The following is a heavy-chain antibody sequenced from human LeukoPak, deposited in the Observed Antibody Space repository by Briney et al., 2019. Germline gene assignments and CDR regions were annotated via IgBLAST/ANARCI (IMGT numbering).Heavy chain of an antibody. CDR1: GFVVSSNY. CDR3: ARVDTAVLTGFDY. V-gene: IGHV3-53*01. J-gene: IGHJ4*02. CDR2: IYSGGST. Sequence: GGSLRLSCAASGFVVSSNYMSWVRQAPGKGLEWVSVIYSGGSTFYADSVKGRFTISRDNSKNTLYLQMNSLRAEDTAVYYCARVDTAVLTGFDYWGQGTLVTVSS. D-gene: IGHD5-18*01.